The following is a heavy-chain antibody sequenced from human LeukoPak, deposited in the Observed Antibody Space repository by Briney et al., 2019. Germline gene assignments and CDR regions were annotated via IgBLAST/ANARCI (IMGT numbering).Heavy chain of an antibody. J-gene: IGHJ4*02. CDR3: ARVTDKTSDYYDSSGYLY. CDR2: ISAYNGNT. CDR1: GYTFTSYG. D-gene: IGHD3-22*01. V-gene: IGHV1-18*01. Sequence: ASVKVSCKASGYTFTSYGISWVRQAPGQGLEWMGWISAYNGNTNYAQKLQGRVTMTTDTSTSTAYMELRSLRSDDTAVYYCARVTDKTSDYYDSSGYLYWGQGTLVTVFS.